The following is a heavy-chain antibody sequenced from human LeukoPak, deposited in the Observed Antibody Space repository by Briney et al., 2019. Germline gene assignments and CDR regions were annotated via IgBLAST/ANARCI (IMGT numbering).Heavy chain of an antibody. CDR3: ARITGYSSYYYYMDV. Sequence: SETLSLTCTVSGGSISSYYWSWIRQPPGKGLEWIGYIYYGGSTNYNPSLKSRVTISVDTSKNQFSLKLSSVTAADTAVYYCARITGYSSYYYYMDVWGKGTTVTVSS. D-gene: IGHD6-13*01. J-gene: IGHJ6*03. CDR1: GGSISSYY. CDR2: IYYGGST. V-gene: IGHV4-59*01.